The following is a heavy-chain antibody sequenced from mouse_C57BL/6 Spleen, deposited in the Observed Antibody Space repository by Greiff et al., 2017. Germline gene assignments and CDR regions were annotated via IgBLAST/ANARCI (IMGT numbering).Heavy chain of an antibody. V-gene: IGHV5-17*01. D-gene: IGHD2-4*01. Sequence: EVKLVESGGGLVKPGGSLKLSCAASGFTFSDYGMHWVRQAPEKGLEWVAYISSGSSTIYYADTVKGRFTISRDNAKNTLFLQMTSLRSEDTAMYYCARLGDYGGYSDYWGQGTTLTVSS. CDR1: GFTFSDYG. J-gene: IGHJ2*01. CDR3: ARLGDYGGYSDY. CDR2: ISSGSSTI.